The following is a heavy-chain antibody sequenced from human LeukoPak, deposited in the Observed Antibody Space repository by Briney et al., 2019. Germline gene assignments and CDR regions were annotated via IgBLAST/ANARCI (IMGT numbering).Heavy chain of an antibody. CDR1: GFTFSSYG. V-gene: IGHV3-74*01. J-gene: IGHJ4*02. CDR3: ASDRVLGSGSLDN. D-gene: IGHD3-10*01. Sequence: PGGSLRLSCAASGFTFSSYGMHWVRHAPGKGLEWVSRIRGDWHDTTYADSVKGRFTISRDNAQNTLYLQMNSLRVEDTAVYYCASDRVLGSGSLDNWGQGTLVTVSS. CDR2: IRGDWHDT.